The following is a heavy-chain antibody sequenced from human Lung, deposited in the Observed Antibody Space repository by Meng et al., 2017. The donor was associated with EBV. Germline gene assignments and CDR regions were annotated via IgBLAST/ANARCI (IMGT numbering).Heavy chain of an antibody. J-gene: IGHJ4*02. V-gene: IGHV1-18*01. CDR2: ISTYNDNP. CDR3: ARGDGGNGSDY. Sequence: QVQLVQSGVEVTRPGASVKVSCKASGYTFSSYGFTWVRQAPGQGLEWLGWISTYNDNPKYAQKVQGRVTMTADTSTSTAYMELRSLTSDDTAVYYCARGDGGNGSDYWGQGTLVTVSS. CDR1: GYTFSSYG. D-gene: IGHD4-23*01.